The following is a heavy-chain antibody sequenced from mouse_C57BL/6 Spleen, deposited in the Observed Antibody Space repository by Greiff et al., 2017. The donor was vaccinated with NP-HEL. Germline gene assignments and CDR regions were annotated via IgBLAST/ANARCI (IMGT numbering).Heavy chain of an antibody. CDR1: GYSITSYY. J-gene: IGHJ1*03. CDR2: ISYSGST. Sequence: EVQLQESGPGLAKPSQTLSLTCSVTGYSITSYYWNWIRKFPGNKLEYMGYISYSGSTYYNPSLKSRISITRDTSKNQYYLQLNSVTTEDTATYYCARWASTMITTRYFDVWGTGTTVTVSS. V-gene: IGHV3-8*01. CDR3: ARWASTMITTRYFDV. D-gene: IGHD2-4*01.